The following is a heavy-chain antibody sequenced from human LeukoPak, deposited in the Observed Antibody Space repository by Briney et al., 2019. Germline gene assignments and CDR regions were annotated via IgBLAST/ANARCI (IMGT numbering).Heavy chain of an antibody. D-gene: IGHD6-13*01. CDR2: IYTSWST. J-gene: IGHJ6*02. V-gene: IGHV4-4*07. CDR1: GGSISSYY. CDR3: ARDRAAAGPTIYYYYGMDV. Sequence: SETLSLTCTVSGGSISSYYWSWIRQPAGKGLEWIGRIYTSWSTNYNPSLKSRVTMSVDTSKNQFSLKLSSVTAADTAVYYCARDRAAAGPTIYYYYGMDVWGQGTTVTVSS.